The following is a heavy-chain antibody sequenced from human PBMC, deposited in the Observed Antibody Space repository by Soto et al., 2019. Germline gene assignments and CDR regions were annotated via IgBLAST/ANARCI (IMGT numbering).Heavy chain of an antibody. J-gene: IGHJ4*02. D-gene: IGHD3-3*01. CDR1: GLTLSSHW. CDR2: IKQDGSET. Sequence: LRLSCAASGLTLSSHWMTWVRQAPGKALEWVANIKQDGSETYYADSVKGRFTISRDNAKNSLFLQMNSLRDEDTAVYYCASRPSHRDYYGVFDFWGQGTLVTVSS. CDR3: ASRPSHRDYYGVFDF. V-gene: IGHV3-7*03.